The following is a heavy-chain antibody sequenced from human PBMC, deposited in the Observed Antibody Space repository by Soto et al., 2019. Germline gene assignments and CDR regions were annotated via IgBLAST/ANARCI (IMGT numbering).Heavy chain of an antibody. CDR2: IRESGENT. D-gene: IGHD5-18*01. Sequence: PGGSLRLSCAASGFSFSSSAMSWVRQAPGKGREGVSAIRESGENTFYADSVKGRFTIPRENSNNALYLQMDTMRAEDTALYFCARDLSYGSMDMDPRGQGTLVTVSS. J-gene: IGHJ5*02. CDR3: ARDLSYGSMDMDP. CDR1: GFSFSSSA. V-gene: IGHV3-23*01.